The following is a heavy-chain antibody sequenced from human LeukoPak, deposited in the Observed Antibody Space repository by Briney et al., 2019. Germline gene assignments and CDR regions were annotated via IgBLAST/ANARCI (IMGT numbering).Heavy chain of an antibody. J-gene: IGHJ4*02. CDR2: IIPIFGTA. D-gene: IGHD3-22*01. Sequence: SVKVSCKASGGTFSNYAISWVRQAPGQGLEWMGGIIPIFGTANYAQKFQGRVTITADESTSTAYMELSSLRSEDTAVYYCARVGYDSSGYSYWGQGTLVTVSS. CDR3: ARVGYDSSGYSY. CDR1: GGTFSNYA. V-gene: IGHV1-69*13.